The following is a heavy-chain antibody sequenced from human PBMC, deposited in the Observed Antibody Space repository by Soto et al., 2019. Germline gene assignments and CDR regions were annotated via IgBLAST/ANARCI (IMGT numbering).Heavy chain of an antibody. J-gene: IGHJ4*02. CDR1: GFTFSSYA. Sequence: GGSLRLSCAASGFTFSSYAMSWVRQAPGKGLEWGSAISGSGGSTYYADSVKGRFTISRDNSKNTLYLQMNSLRAEDTAVYYCAKDKLNSSMTTVTAYFDYWGQGTLVTVSS. D-gene: IGHD4-17*01. CDR3: AKDKLNSSMTTVTAYFDY. V-gene: IGHV3-23*01. CDR2: ISGSGGST.